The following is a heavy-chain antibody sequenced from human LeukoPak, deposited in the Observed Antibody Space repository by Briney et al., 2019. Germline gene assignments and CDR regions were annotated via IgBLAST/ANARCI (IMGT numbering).Heavy chain of an antibody. V-gene: IGHV4-59*01. CDR1: GVSINTYF. Sequence: SETLSLTCTVSGVSINTYFWSWIRHPPGKGLGRMAYLYYNVITNYNPSIKSRVCISLHTSMNQFSLSLKCKTAAETAVYYCARQRGVQLCDHYFDYWGEGTLGTVSS. CDR3: ARQRGVQLCDHYFDY. J-gene: IGHJ4*02. CDR2: LYYNVIT. D-gene: IGHD5-18*01.